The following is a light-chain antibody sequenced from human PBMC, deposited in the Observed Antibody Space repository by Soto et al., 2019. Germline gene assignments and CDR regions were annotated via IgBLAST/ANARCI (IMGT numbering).Light chain of an antibody. CDR2: EVS. CDR1: SRDVGGYSY. J-gene: IGLJ2*01. CDR3: SSYTAKSTVMV. Sequence: QSALTQPASVSGSPGQSITISCTGTSRDVGGYSYVSWFQQYPGKAPKVLIYEVSYRPSGVSNRFSGSKSGETASLTISGRQAEDEAHDYCSSYTAKSTVMVFGGGTKLTVL. V-gene: IGLV2-14*01.